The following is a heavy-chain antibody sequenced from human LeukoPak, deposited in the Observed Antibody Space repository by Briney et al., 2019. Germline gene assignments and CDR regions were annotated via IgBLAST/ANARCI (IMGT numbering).Heavy chain of an antibody. CDR2: ILPDGSAK. J-gene: IGHJ4*02. D-gene: IGHD3-3*01. V-gene: IGHV3-7*03. Sequence: PGGSLRLSCAASGFTFSSYWMSWVRQAPGKGLEWVANILPDGSAKNYVDSVKGRFIISRDNAKNSVSLQMNSLRAEDTAVYYCANDYDFWSGYFDYWGQGTLVTVSS. CDR1: GFTFSSYW. CDR3: ANDYDFWSGYFDY.